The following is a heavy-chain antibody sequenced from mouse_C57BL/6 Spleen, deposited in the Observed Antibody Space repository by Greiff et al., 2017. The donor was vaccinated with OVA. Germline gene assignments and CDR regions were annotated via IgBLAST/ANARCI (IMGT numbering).Heavy chain of an antibody. CDR1: GFTFSSYA. CDR2: ISDGGSYT. J-gene: IGHJ1*03. D-gene: IGHD5-1*01. V-gene: IGHV5-4*03. CDR3: ASEGSNWYFDV. Sequence: EVKVVESGGGLVKPGGSLKLSCAASGFTFSSYAMSWVRQTPEKRLEWVATISDGGSYTYYPDNVKGRFTISRDNAKNNLYLQMSHLKSEDTAMYYCASEGSNWYFDVWGTGTTVTVSS.